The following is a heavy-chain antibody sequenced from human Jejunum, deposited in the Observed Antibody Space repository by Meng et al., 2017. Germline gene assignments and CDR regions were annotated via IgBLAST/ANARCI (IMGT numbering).Heavy chain of an antibody. J-gene: IGHJ4*02. CDR1: GFTGSSEY. V-gene: IGHV3-66*02. CDR2: IYAGGGT. CDR3: ARDRLVTMDED. Sequence: GESLKISCAASGFTGSSEYMSWVRQAPGKGLEWVLVIYAGGGTYYADSVKGRFTISRDNSRNTLYLQMNSLRVEDTAVYDCARDRLVTMDEDWGQGTLVTVSS. D-gene: IGHD4-23*01.